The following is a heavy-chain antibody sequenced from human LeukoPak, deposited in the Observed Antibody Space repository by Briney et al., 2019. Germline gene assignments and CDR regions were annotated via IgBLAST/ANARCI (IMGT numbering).Heavy chain of an antibody. CDR2: INYRGTA. Sequence: SETLSLTCTVSSGSFSSSSYLCRWIRQPPGMGREWVPTINYRGTAYYNPSLKSGVTSSVDTSRNQFSLKLSSVIAADTAVYYCARLRGGVQLWGDWGQGALVTVSS. J-gene: IGHJ4*01. V-gene: IGHV4-39*01. CDR1: SGSFSSSSYL. D-gene: IGHD5-18*01. CDR3: ARLRGGVQLWGD.